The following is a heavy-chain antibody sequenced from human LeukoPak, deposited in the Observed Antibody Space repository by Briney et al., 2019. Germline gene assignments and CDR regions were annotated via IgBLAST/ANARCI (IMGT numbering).Heavy chain of an antibody. CDR1: GFTASSNY. D-gene: IGHD1-26*01. CDR2: IYSGGST. CDR3: ARDRVGALFRY. Sequence: GGSLRLSCAASGFTASSNYMSWVRQAPGKGLEWVSVIYSGGSTYYADSVKGRFTISRDNSKNTLYLQMNSLRAEDTAVYYCARDRVGALFRYWGQGTLVTVSS. V-gene: IGHV3-53*01. J-gene: IGHJ4*02.